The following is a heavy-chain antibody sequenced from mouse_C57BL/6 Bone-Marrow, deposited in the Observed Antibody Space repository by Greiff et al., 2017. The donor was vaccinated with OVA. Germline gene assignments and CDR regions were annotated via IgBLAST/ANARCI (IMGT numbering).Heavy chain of an antibody. CDR2: IYPGDGDT. CDR1: GYAFSSYW. Sequence: VQLQQSGAELVKPGASVKISCKASGYAFSSYWLNWVKQRPGQGLEWIGQIYPGDGDTNYNGKFKGKATLTADKSSSTAYMQLRTLHSEASAVFFVARGRVDSTASSWFAYWGQGTLVTVSA. CDR3: ARGRVDSTASSWFAY. D-gene: IGHD2-1*01. V-gene: IGHV1-80*01. J-gene: IGHJ3*01.